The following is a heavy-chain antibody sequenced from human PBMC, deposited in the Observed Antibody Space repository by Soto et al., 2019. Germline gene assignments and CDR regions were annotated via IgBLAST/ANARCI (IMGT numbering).Heavy chain of an antibody. D-gene: IGHD2-2*01. CDR1: GLPFSSYA. CDR2: TSGSGGST. Sequence: GGSLRLSCAASGLPFSSYAMSWVRQAPGKGLEWVSATSGSGGSTYYADSVKGRFTISRDNSKNTLNLQMNSLRVEDTAVYYCAKEYCSSSSCYGGFGYWGQGTLVTVSS. J-gene: IGHJ4*02. CDR3: AKEYCSSSSCYGGFGY. V-gene: IGHV3-23*01.